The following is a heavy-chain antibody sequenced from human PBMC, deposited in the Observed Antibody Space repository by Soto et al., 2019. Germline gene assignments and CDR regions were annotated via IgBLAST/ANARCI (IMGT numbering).Heavy chain of an antibody. J-gene: IGHJ4*02. CDR1: GFTFDDYA. CDR2: ISWNSGSI. D-gene: IGHD3-3*01. Sequence: PGGSLRLSCAASGFTFDDYAMHWVWQAPGKGLEWVSGISWNSGSIDYADSVKGRFTISRDNAKNSLYLQMNSLRPEDTALYYCAKAATIFGVVIQWGQGTLVTVSS. V-gene: IGHV3-9*01. CDR3: AKAATIFGVVIQ.